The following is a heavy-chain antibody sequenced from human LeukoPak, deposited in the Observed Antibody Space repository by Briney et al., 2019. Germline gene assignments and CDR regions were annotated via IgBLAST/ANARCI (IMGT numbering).Heavy chain of an antibody. CDR3: ARAGSYYSGGSCYAY. V-gene: IGHV1-69*13. Sequence: ASVKVSCKASGGTFSSYAISWVRQAPGQGLEWMGGIIPIFGTANYAQKFQGRVTITADESTSTAYMELSSLRSEDTAVYYCARAGSYYSGGSCYAYWGQGTLVTVSS. J-gene: IGHJ4*02. D-gene: IGHD2-15*01. CDR2: IIPIFGTA. CDR1: GGTFSSYA.